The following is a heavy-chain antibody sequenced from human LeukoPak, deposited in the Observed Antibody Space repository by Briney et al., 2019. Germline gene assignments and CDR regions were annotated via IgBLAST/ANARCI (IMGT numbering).Heavy chain of an antibody. V-gene: IGHV1-69*06. Sequence: ASVKVSCKASGGTFSSYAISWVRQAPGQGLEWMGGILPIFGTANYAQKFQGRVTITADKSASTAYMELSSLRSEDTAVYYCARDLIYSGYDLGDAFDIWGQGTMVTVSS. D-gene: IGHD5-12*01. CDR1: GGTFSSYA. CDR3: ARDLIYSGYDLGDAFDI. CDR2: ILPIFGTA. J-gene: IGHJ3*02.